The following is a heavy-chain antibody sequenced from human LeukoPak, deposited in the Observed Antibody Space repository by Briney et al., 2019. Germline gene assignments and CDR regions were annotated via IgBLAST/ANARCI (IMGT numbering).Heavy chain of an antibody. CDR3: ARGISDFWSGYYPYFDY. Sequence: PSETLSLTCAVYGGSFSGYYWSWIRQPPGKGLEWIGEINHSGSTNYNPSLKSRVTISVDTSKNQFSLKLSSVTAADTAVYYCARGISDFWSGYYPYFDYWGQGTLVTVSS. D-gene: IGHD3-3*01. CDR2: INHSGST. V-gene: IGHV4-34*01. J-gene: IGHJ4*02. CDR1: GGSFSGYY.